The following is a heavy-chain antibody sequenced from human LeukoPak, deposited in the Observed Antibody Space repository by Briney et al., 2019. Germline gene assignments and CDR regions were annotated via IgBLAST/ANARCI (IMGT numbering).Heavy chain of an antibody. V-gene: IGHV4-34*01. Sequence: IPSETLSLTCAVYGGSFSGYYWSWIRQPPGKGLEWIGEINHSGSTNYNPSLKSRVTISVDTSKNQFSLKLSSVTAADTAVYYCASNFYGSGTPPAFDIWGQGTMVTVSS. CDR2: INHSGST. J-gene: IGHJ3*02. D-gene: IGHD3-10*01. CDR3: ASNFYGSGTPPAFDI. CDR1: GGSFSGYY.